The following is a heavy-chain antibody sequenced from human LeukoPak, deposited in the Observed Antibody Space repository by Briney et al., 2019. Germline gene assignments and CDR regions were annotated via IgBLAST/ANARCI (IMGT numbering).Heavy chain of an antibody. CDR1: GYSISSGYY. D-gene: IGHD5-24*01. V-gene: IGHV4-38-2*02. J-gene: IGHJ4*02. CDR2: IYHSGST. CDR3: ARDNARALFDY. Sequence: PSETLSLTCAASGYSISSGYYWGWIRPPPGKGLEWIGSIYHSGSTYYNPSLKSRVTISVDTSKNQFSLKLSSVTAADTAVYYCARDNARALFDYWGQGTLVTVSS.